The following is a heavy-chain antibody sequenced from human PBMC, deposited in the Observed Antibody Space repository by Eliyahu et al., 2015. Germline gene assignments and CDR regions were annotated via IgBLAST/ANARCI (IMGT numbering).Heavy chain of an antibody. CDR1: GFKFGDYN. CDR3: ARLNNWFEDN. D-gene: IGHD3-10*01. Sequence: EVQLVESGGGLVQPGGSLRLSCAGXGFKFGDYNMVWVRQGPGGGLEWVSCITSSATMIQYAESVNGRFTISRDDAKNSVYLQMNSLRAEDTAVYYCARLNNWFEDNWGQGTVVTVSS. CDR2: ITSSATMI. V-gene: IGHV3-48*04. J-gene: IGHJ3*02.